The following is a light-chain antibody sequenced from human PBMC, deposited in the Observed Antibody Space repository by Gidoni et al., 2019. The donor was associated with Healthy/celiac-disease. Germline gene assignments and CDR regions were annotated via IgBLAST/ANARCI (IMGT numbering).Light chain of an antibody. CDR1: QGISSY. Sequence: DIQLTQSPSFLSASVGDRVTITCWASQGISSYLAWYQQKPGKAPKLLIYAASTLQSGVPSRFSGSGSGTEFTLTISSLQHEDFATYYCQQLNSYPPFTFGPGTKVDIK. CDR3: QQLNSYPPFT. J-gene: IGKJ3*01. CDR2: AAS. V-gene: IGKV1-9*01.